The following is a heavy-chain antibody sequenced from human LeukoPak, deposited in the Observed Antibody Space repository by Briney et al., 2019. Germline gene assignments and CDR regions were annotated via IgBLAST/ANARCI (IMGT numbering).Heavy chain of an antibody. CDR1: GYRFTSYW. CDR3: ATSIVGATHAFDI. D-gene: IGHD1-26*01. Sequence: GGSLKISCKGSGYRFTSYWIGWVRQLPGKGLEWMGIFYPGDSDTSYSPSFRGQVTISADKSISTAYLQWRSLKASDTAMYYCATSIVGATHAFDIWGQGTMVTVSS. J-gene: IGHJ3*02. CDR2: FYPGDSDT. V-gene: IGHV5-51*01.